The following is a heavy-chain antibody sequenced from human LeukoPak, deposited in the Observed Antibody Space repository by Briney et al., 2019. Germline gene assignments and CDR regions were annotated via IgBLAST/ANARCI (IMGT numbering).Heavy chain of an antibody. J-gene: IGHJ4*02. CDR3: SRGTDAYKCGNS. CDR2: IHYSGRI. D-gene: IGHD5-24*01. CDR1: GGSFSGYY. Sequence: PSETLSLTCAVYGGSFSGYYWTWLRRPPGTGLEWIGEIHYSGRINYNPSLKSRVTISADTSNNHFSLKMNSVTAADTAVYYCSRGTDAYKCGNSWGQGTLVTVSS. V-gene: IGHV4-34*01.